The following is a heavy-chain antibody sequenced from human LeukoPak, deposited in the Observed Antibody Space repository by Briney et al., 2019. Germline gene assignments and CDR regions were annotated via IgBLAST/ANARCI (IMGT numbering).Heavy chain of an antibody. Sequence: GGSQRLSCAASEFTFSSYGMHWVRQVPGKGLEWVAVISYDGTNKYYADSVKGRFTISRDNSKNTLYLQMNNLRAEDTAVYYCARGLGEFFFDSWGQGTLVIVSS. V-gene: IGHV3-33*01. CDR2: ISYDGTNK. CDR1: EFTFSSYG. D-gene: IGHD3-16*01. J-gene: IGHJ4*02. CDR3: ARGLGEFFFDS.